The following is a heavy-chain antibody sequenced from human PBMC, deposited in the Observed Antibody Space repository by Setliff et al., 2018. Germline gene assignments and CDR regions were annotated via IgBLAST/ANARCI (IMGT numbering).Heavy chain of an antibody. Sequence: SETLSLTCTVSGGSISRSSYYWGWIRQPPGKGLEWIGSIYHSGSTNYNPSLKSRVTISVDTSKKQFSLKLSSVTAADTAVYYCARGPYNIYDRSGYGFTNWFDPWGQGILVTVSS. CDR3: ARGPYNIYDRSGYGFTNWFDP. D-gene: IGHD3-22*01. CDR2: IYHSGST. J-gene: IGHJ5*02. V-gene: IGHV4-39*07. CDR1: GGSISRSSYY.